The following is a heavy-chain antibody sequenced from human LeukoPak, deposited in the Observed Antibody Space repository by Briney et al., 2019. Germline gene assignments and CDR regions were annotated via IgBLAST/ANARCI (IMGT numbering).Heavy chain of an antibody. CDR3: AKRGVVIRVILVGIQEEAYYFDP. J-gene: IGHJ4*02. Sequence: GGSLRLSCAVSGITLSNYGMSCVRQAPGKGMEWLAGNSDSGGRTNYADSVKGRFTISRDNPKNTLYLQMNSLRAEDTAVYFCAKRGVVIRVILVGIQEEAYYFDPSGQG. V-gene: IGHV3-23*01. D-gene: IGHD2-2*01. CDR2: NSDSGGRT. CDR1: GITLSNYG.